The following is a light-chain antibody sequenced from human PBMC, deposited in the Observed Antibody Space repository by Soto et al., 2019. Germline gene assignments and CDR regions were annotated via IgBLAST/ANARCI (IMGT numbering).Light chain of an antibody. CDR1: QSINTW. V-gene: IGKV1-5*03. Sequence: DIQMTQSPSTLSASIGDRIIITCRASQSINTWLACYQQKPGEAPKLLIYDVSTLARGVPSRFSGSGSEKEFTLTISRLQPDDFATFYCQQYQTYSRTFGQGTKVEV. J-gene: IGKJ1*01. CDR3: QQYQTYSRT. CDR2: DVS.